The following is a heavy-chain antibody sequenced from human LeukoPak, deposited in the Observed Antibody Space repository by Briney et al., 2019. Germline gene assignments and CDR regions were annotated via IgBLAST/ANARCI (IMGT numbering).Heavy chain of an antibody. V-gene: IGHV1-69*13. J-gene: IGHJ6*02. CDR3: ARDQTGDAFLEPYSYYYYYYGMDV. Sequence: ASVKVSCKASGGTFGSYAISWVRQAPGQGLEWMGGIIPIFGTANYAQKFQGRVTITADESTSTAYMELSSLRSEDTAVYYCARDQTGDAFLEPYSYYYYYYGMDVWGQGTTVTVSS. CDR1: GGTFGSYA. CDR2: IIPIFGTA. D-gene: IGHD7-27*01.